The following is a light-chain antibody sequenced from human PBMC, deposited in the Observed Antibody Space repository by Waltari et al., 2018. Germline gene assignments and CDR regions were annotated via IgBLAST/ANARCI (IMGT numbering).Light chain of an antibody. CDR1: QGIRND. CDR3: LQHSSXXXT. J-gene: IGKJ4*01. CDR2: AAS. Sequence: EIQMTQSPSSLSASVGDRVTIPCRASQGIRNDLDWYQPKPGKAPKRLIYAASSLQSGXPSXXXGSGSGXXXXLTISSXXPEDFATYYCLQHSSXXXTFGGGTXVEIK. V-gene: IGKV1-17*01.